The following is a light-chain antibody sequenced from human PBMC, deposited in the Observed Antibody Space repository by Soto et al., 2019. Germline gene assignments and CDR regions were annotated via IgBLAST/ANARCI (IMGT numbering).Light chain of an antibody. V-gene: IGKV2-24*01. CDR1: QSLRHRDGHTY. Sequence: DVVLNQTQLSSPVTLGQPASFSCRSSQSLRHRDGHTYLSWLQQRPGQPPRLLIYQISKRFSGVAESFSGRGAGTNVSQMISRVEAEDVGIYFCRQSSLLSTFGQGTRVDI. CDR2: QIS. J-gene: IGKJ1*01. CDR3: RQSSLLST.